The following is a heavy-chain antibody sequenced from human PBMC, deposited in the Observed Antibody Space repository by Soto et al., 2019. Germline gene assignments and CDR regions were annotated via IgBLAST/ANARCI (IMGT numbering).Heavy chain of an antibody. D-gene: IGHD3-16*01. CDR3: TTVGAGQSYYFVY. J-gene: IGHJ4*02. CDR2: IKIKRHGVTA. V-gene: IGHV3-15*01. CDR1: GFNFSNAR. Sequence: PLGFLRLSCAASGFNFSNARMHCVRQAPWKGLEWVGRIKIKRHGVTADSAAPVKGRFTISRDDSKNTLSLETSTLETEATAVYYCTTVGAGQSYYFVYWAQGALVAVSS.